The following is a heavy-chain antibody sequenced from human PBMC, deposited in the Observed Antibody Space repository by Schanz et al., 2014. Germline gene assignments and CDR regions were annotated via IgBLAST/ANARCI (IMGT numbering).Heavy chain of an antibody. D-gene: IGHD6-13*01. CDR3: ARSCTTLPTRHLGFSSNRCLDDDS. CDR2: ISGSGATT. V-gene: IGHV3-23*01. J-gene: IGHJ5*01. Sequence: SCAASGFTFSSYAMSWVRQAPGKGLEWVSVISGSGATTYYADSVKGRFTISRDNHRNTVYFQRSSLRGEHPAVHYSARSCTTLPTRHLGFSSNRCLDDDS. CDR1: GFTFSSYA.